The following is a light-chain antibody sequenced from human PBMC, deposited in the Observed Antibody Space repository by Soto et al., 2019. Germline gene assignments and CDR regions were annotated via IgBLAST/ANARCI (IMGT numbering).Light chain of an antibody. V-gene: IGKV3-11*01. J-gene: IGKJ2*03. Sequence: EIVLTQSPATLSLSPGERATLSCRASQSVSSYLAWSQQKPGQAPRLLIYDASNRATGIPARFSGSGSGTDFTLTISSLEPEDCAVYYCQLRSNWPRFGQGTKLEIK. CDR2: DAS. CDR3: QLRSNWPR. CDR1: QSVSSY.